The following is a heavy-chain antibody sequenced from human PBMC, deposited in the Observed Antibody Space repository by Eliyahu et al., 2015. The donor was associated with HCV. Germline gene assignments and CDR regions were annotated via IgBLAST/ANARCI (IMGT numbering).Heavy chain of an antibody. CDR1: XFTFSSYA. CDR2: ISGSGGST. J-gene: IGHJ4*02. Sequence: EVQLLESGGGLVQPGGSLRLSCAXSXFTFSSYAMSWVRQAPGKGLEWVSAISGSGGSTYYADSVKGRFTISRDNSKNTLYLQMNSLRAEDTAVYYCAKVLYYSSGWYPPEDWGQGTLVTVSS. V-gene: IGHV3-23*01. CDR3: AKVLYYSSGWYPPED. D-gene: IGHD6-19*01.